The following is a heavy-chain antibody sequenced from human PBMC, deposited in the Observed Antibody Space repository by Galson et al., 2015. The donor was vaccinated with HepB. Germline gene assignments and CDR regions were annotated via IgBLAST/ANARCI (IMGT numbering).Heavy chain of an antibody. J-gene: IGHJ4*02. Sequence: SLRLSCAASGFTSSSYGMHWVRQAPGKGLEWVAVISYDGSNKHYADSAKGRFTISRDNSKNTLYLQMNSLRAEDTAVYYCAKEGRDYCDSSGNSDYWGQGTLVTVSS. V-gene: IGHV3-30*18. CDR1: GFTSSSYG. CDR2: ISYDGSNK. CDR3: AKEGRDYCDSSGNSDY. D-gene: IGHD3-22*01.